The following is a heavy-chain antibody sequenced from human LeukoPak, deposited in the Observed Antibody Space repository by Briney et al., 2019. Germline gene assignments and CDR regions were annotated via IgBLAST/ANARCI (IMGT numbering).Heavy chain of an antibody. V-gene: IGHV3-7*03. Sequence: GGSLRLFCAASGFTFSSYWMNWARQAPGKGLEWVASINHNGNVNYYVDSVKGRFTISRDNAKNSLYLQMSNLRAEDTAVYFCARGGGLDVWGQGATVTVSS. J-gene: IGHJ6*02. CDR1: GFTFSSYW. CDR3: ARGGGLDV. D-gene: IGHD3-16*01. CDR2: INHNGNVN.